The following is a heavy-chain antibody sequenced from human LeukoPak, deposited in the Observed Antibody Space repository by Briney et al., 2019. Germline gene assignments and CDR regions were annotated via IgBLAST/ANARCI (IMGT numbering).Heavy chain of an antibody. CDR1: GGSISSSSYY. J-gene: IGHJ6*02. Sequence: SETPSLTCTVSGGSISSSSYYWGWIRQPPGKGLEWIGSIYYSGSTYYNPSLKSRVTISVDTSKNQFSLKLSSVTAADTAVYYCARGYCSSTSCYGRYYYYYGMDVWGQGTTVTVSS. V-gene: IGHV4-39*01. CDR3: ARGYCSSTSCYGRYYYYYGMDV. CDR2: IYYSGST. D-gene: IGHD2-2*01.